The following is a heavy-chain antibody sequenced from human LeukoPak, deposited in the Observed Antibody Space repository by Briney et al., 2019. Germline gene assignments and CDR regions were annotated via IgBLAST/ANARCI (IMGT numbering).Heavy chain of an antibody. V-gene: IGHV3-21*04. J-gene: IGHJ4*01. CDR2: IDIYSAKT. D-gene: IGHD1-1*01. CDR3: ARDWKADF. CDR1: GFTFSSYS. Sequence: GGSLRLSCAASGFTFSSYSMNWVRQAPGKGLEWVSAIDIYSAKTNYADSVKGRFTISRDNSKNTLYLQMNSLRGEDTAKYYCARDWKADFWGHGTLVTVSS.